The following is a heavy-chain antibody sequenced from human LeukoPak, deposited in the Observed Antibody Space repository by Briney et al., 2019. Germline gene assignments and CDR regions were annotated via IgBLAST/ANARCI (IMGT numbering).Heavy chain of an antibody. CDR3: AKDHLPGIVVADRDY. Sequence: QTGGSLRLSCAASGFTFSSYGMSWVRQAPGKGLEWVSAISGSGGSTYYADSVKGRFTISRDNSKNTLYLQINSLRADDTAVYYCAKDHLPGIVVADRDYWGQGTLVTVSS. D-gene: IGHD6-19*01. J-gene: IGHJ4*02. CDR1: GFTFSSYG. CDR2: ISGSGGST. V-gene: IGHV3-23*01.